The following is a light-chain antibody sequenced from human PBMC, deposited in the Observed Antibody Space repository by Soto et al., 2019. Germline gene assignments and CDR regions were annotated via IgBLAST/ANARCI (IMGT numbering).Light chain of an antibody. J-gene: IGKJ1*01. V-gene: IGKV3-15*01. CDR1: QSLRSS. CDR3: QRYNNWPQT. Sequence: EIVMTQSPATLSVSPGEIATLSCRASQSLRSSLAWYQQKPGQAPRLLIYDASTRATGIPARFSGSGSGTDFTLTISGLQSEDFAVYYCQRYNNWPQTFGQGTKVDIK. CDR2: DAS.